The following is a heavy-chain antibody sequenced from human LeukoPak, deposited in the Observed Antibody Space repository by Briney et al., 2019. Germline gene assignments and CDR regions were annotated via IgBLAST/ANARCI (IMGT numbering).Heavy chain of an antibody. CDR3: ARVRWGGLYYDY. CDR1: GFTFSSYW. V-gene: IGHV3-74*01. D-gene: IGHD3-16*01. J-gene: IGHJ4*02. CDR2: INDDGRST. Sequence: PGGSLRLSCAASGFTFSSYWMHWVRQAPGKGLVGVSRINDDGRSTIYADSVKGRFTISRDNAKNTLYLQMNSLRTEDTAVYYCARVRWGGLYYDYWGQGTLVTVSS.